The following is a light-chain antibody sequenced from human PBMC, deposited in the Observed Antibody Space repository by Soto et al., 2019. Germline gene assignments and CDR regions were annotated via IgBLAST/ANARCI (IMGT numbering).Light chain of an antibody. CDR2: KAS. J-gene: IGKJ1*01. CDR3: QQYNSYST. CDR1: QSISSW. Sequence: DLQMTQSPSTLSASVGDRVTITCRASQSISSWLAWYQQKPGKAPKLLIYKASSLESGVPSRFSGSGSGTEFTLTISSLQPDDFATYYCQQYNSYSTFGQGTKVDI. V-gene: IGKV1-5*03.